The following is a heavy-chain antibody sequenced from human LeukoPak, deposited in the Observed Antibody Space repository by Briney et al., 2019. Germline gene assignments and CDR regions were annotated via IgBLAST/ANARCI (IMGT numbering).Heavy chain of an antibody. CDR3: ARDRGDGTQSPFYS. CDR1: GFTFSDYY. J-gene: IGHJ4*02. D-gene: IGHD5-24*01. V-gene: IGHV3-11*04. Sequence: GGSLRLSCVASGFTFSDYYMSWVRQTPGKGLEWISCISFSSGTVFYADSVKGRFTISRDNAKNSLYLQMNSLRVEDTAVYYCARDRGDGTQSPFYSWGQGTVVTVAS. CDR2: ISFSSGTV.